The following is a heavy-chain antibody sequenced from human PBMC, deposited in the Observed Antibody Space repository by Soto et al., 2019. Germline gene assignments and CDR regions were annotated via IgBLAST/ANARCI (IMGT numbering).Heavy chain of an antibody. CDR3: AGGFGSFDY. V-gene: IGHV3-23*01. CDR2: ISGSGGST. CDR1: GFTFSSYA. Sequence: GSLRLSCAASGFTFSSYAVSWVRQAPGKGLEWVSAISGSGGSTYYADSVKGRFTVSRDNSKNTLYLQMNSLRAEDTAVYYCAGGFGSFDYWGQGTLVTVSS. J-gene: IGHJ4*02. D-gene: IGHD3-16*01.